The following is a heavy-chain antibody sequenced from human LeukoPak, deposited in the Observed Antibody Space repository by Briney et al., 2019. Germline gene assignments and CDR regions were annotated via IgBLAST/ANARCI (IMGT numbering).Heavy chain of an antibody. CDR2: INHSGST. CDR3: ARGRLEVAVDY. J-gene: IGHJ4*02. CDR1: GGSFSGYY. Sequence: SETLSLTCAVYGGSFSGYYWSWIRQPPGKRLDWIGEINHSGSTNYNPSLKGRVTISVDTSKNQFSLKLSSVTAADTAVYYCARGRLEVAVDYWGQGTLVTVSS. V-gene: IGHV4-34*01. D-gene: IGHD1-1*01.